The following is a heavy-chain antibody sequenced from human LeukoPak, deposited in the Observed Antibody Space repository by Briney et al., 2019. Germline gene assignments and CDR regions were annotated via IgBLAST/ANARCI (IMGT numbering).Heavy chain of an antibody. D-gene: IGHD3-22*01. CDR3: ARSRHSEYHYDAGGYPLNWFGS. CDR1: GGSIISHY. J-gene: IGHJ5*01. Sequence: SETLSLTCSVSGGSIISHYWTWIRQPAGKGLEWIGRIYSSGSTNYSPSLKSRVTMSVDTSKNQFSLKLTSVTAADTAVYYCARSRHSEYHYDAGGYPLNWFGSWGQGTQVTVSA. V-gene: IGHV4-4*07. CDR2: IYSSGST.